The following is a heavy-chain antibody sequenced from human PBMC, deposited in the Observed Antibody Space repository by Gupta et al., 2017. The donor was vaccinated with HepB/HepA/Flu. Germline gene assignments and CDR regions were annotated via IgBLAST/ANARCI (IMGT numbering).Heavy chain of an antibody. J-gene: IGHJ6*03. V-gene: IGHV4-34*01. CDR3: ARGAGQYYGSGSYYKIYYYYYMDV. CDR2: INHSGST. Sequence: QVQLQQWGAGLLKPSETLSLTCAVYGGSFSGYYWSWIRQPPGKGLEWIGEINHSGSTNYNPSLKSRVTISVDTSKNQFSLKLSSVTAADTAVYYCARGAGQYYGSGSYYKIYYYYYMDVWGKGTTVTVSS. D-gene: IGHD3-10*01. CDR1: GGSFSGYY.